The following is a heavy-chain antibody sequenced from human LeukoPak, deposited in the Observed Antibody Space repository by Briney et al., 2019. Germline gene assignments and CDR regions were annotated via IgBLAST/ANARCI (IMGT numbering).Heavy chain of an antibody. CDR2: ISYDGSNK. CDR3: ANQKPGIAAAGGRYFQH. Sequence: GRSLRLSCAASGFTFSSYGMHWVRQAPGKGLEWVAVISYDGSNKYYADSVKGRYTISRDNSKNTLYLQMNSLRAEDTAVYYCANQKPGIAAAGGRYFQHWGQGTLVTVSS. D-gene: IGHD6-13*01. J-gene: IGHJ1*01. V-gene: IGHV3-30*18. CDR1: GFTFSSYG.